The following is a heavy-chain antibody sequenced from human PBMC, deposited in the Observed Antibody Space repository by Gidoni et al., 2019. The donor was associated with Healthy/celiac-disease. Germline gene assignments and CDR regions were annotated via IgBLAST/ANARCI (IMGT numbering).Heavy chain of an antibody. J-gene: IGHJ4*02. CDR2: IISGSSTI. CDR3: ARGGGLRGNDY. Sequence: LEWVSYIISGSSTIYYAASVKGRFTISRDNAKNSLYLQMNSRRDEDTAVYYCARGGGLRGNDYWGQGTLVTVSS. D-gene: IGHD3-16*01. V-gene: IGHV3-48*02.